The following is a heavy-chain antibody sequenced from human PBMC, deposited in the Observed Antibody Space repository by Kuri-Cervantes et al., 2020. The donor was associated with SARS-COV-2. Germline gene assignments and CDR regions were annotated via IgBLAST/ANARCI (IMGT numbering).Heavy chain of an antibody. J-gene: IGHJ4*02. CDR1: GGSISSSSYY. CDR2: ISGSGGST. V-gene: IGHV3-23*01. CDR3: ARARVGVFDF. Sequence: GGSLRLSCTVSGGSISSSSYYWGWIRQPPGKGLEWVSAISGSGGSTYYADSVKGRFTISRDNAKNSLYLQINSLRTEDAAVFYCARARVGVFDFWGQGALVTVSS. D-gene: IGHD2-21*01.